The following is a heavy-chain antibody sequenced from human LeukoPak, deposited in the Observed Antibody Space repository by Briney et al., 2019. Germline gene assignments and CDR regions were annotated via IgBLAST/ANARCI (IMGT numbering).Heavy chain of an antibody. CDR1: GFTFSTYS. CDR3: AKRDYGHDSAPPLLNY. J-gene: IGHJ4*02. D-gene: IGHD4-17*01. V-gene: IGHV3-21*04. CDR2: LSGDKKYI. Sequence: PGGSLRLSCAASGFTFSTYSLNWVRQAPGKGLEWLSSLSGDKKYIYYADSVKGRFTISRDNAKNSLYLQMNSLRAEDTALYYCAKRDYGHDSAPPLLNYWGQGTLVTVSS.